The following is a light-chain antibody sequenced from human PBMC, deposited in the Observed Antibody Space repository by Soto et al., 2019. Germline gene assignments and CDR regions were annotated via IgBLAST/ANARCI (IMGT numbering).Light chain of an antibody. Sequence: EIVLTQSPGTLSLFPGERATLSCRASQTITSTHLAWYQQKPGQAPRLLIYGVSNRASGFPDRFSGSGSGTDFTLNISGLEPDDFAVYYCQHSGASPRTFGQGTKVEI. J-gene: IGKJ1*01. CDR2: GVS. CDR1: QTITSTH. CDR3: QHSGASPRT. V-gene: IGKV3-20*01.